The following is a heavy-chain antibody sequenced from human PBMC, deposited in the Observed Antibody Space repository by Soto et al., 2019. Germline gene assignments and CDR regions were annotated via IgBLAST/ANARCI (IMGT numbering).Heavy chain of an antibody. D-gene: IGHD3-10*01. CDR3: AREYGVRGAGFDY. CDR2: INPNSGGT. CDR1: GYTFTGYY. Sequence: GASVKVSCKASGYTFTGYYMHWVRQAPGQGLEWMGWINPNSGGTNYAQKFQGRVTMTRDTSISTAYMELSRLRSDDTAVYYCAREYGVRGAGFDYWGQGTLVTVSS. J-gene: IGHJ4*02. V-gene: IGHV1-2*02.